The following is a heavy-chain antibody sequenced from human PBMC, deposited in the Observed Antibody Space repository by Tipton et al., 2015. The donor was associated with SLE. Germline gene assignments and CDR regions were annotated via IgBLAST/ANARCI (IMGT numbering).Heavy chain of an antibody. D-gene: IGHD6-13*01. Sequence: SLRLSCAASGFTFSSYAMSWVRQAPGKGLEWVSAISGSGGSTYYADSVKGRFTISRDNSKNTLYLQMNSLRAEDTAVYYCAKYEGSSSYFDYWGQGTLVTVSS. V-gene: IGHV3-23*01. J-gene: IGHJ4*02. CDR2: ISGSGGST. CDR1: GFTFSSYA. CDR3: AKYEGSSSYFDY.